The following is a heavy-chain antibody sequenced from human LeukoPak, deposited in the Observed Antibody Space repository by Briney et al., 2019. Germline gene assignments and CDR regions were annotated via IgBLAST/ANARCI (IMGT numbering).Heavy chain of an antibody. D-gene: IGHD1-26*01. CDR1: GFTFSSYS. Sequence: GGSLRLSCAASGFTFSSYSMNWVRQAPGKGLEWVSSISSSSSYIYYADSVKGRFTISRDNAKNSLYLQMNSLRAEDTAVYYCAKDIGFIVGATNFDYWGQGTLVTVSS. CDR3: AKDIGFIVGATNFDY. J-gene: IGHJ4*02. V-gene: IGHV3-21*01. CDR2: ISSSSSYI.